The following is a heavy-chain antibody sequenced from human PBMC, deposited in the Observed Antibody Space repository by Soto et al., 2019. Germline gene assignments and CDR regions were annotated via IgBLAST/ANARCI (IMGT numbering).Heavy chain of an antibody. CDR2: IYFSGST. V-gene: IGHV4-61*01. Sequence: SETLSLTCTVSGASVSSASYYWSWIRQSPGKGLEWIANIYFSGSTNYNPSLRSRVTISVDTSKNQFSLKLTSVTAADTAVYNCARVPVRIFGGVIASAYFDYWGRGTLVTVSS. CDR3: ARVPVRIFGGVIASAYFDY. CDR1: GASVSSASYY. J-gene: IGHJ4*02. D-gene: IGHD3-16*02.